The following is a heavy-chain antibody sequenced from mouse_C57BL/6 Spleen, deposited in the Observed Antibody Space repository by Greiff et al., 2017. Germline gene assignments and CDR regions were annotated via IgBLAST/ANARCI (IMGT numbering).Heavy chain of an antibody. J-gene: IGHJ1*03. D-gene: IGHD2-1*01. Sequence: VQLQQSGAELVKPGASVKISCTASGYAFSSYWMNWVKQRPGKGLAWIGQIYPGDGDTNYNGKFKGKATLTADKSSSTAYMQLSSLTSEDSAVYVCARYYYGNYWYFDVWGTGTTVTVSS. CDR2: IYPGDGDT. CDR3: ARYYYGNYWYFDV. V-gene: IGHV1-80*01. CDR1: GYAFSSYW.